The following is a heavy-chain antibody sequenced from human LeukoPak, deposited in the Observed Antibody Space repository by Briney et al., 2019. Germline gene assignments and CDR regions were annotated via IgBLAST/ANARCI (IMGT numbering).Heavy chain of an antibody. Sequence: AGGSLRLSCVASGFTFSSHGMHWVRQAPGKGLEWVAFIRYDGSNKYYADSVKGRFTISRDNSKNTLYLQMNSLRAEDTAVYYCASQRLYGDYKVFDYWGQGTLVTVSS. CDR3: ASQRLYGDYKVFDY. CDR1: GFTFSSHG. J-gene: IGHJ4*02. D-gene: IGHD4-17*01. V-gene: IGHV3-30*02. CDR2: IRYDGSNK.